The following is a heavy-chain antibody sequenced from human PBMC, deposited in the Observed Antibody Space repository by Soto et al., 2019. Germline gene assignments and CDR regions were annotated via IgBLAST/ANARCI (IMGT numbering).Heavy chain of an antibody. CDR2: IYHSGST. J-gene: IGHJ5*02. CDR3: ARVQGGDERGYWFDP. V-gene: IGHV4-31*03. CDR1: GGSISSGGYY. D-gene: IGHD2-21*02. Sequence: SETLSLTCTVSGGSISSGGYYWSWIRQHPGKGLEWIGYIYHSGSTYYNPSLKSRVTISVDTSKNQFSLKLSSVTAADTAVYYCARVQGGDERGYWFDPWGQGTLVTVSS.